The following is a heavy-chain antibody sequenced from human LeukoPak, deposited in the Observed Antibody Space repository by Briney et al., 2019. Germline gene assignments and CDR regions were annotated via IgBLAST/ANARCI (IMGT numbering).Heavy chain of an antibody. CDR1: GFTFSSYS. D-gene: IGHD4-11*01. V-gene: IGHV3-48*01. CDR3: ARDGSSNWLRGDAFDI. Sequence: PGGSLRLSCEAAGFTFSSYSMNWVRQAPGKGLEWVSYISDSSDTIYYADSVKGRFTISRDNSKNTLYLQMNSLRAEDTAVYYCARDGSSNWLRGDAFDIWGQGTMVTVSS. J-gene: IGHJ3*02. CDR2: ISDSSDTI.